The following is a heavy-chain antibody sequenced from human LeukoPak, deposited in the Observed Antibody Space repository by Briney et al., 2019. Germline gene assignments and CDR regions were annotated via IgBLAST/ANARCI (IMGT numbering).Heavy chain of an antibody. D-gene: IGHD1-26*01. CDR2: IYYSGST. CDR3: AREGVVGATTPFDY. J-gene: IGHJ4*02. V-gene: IGHV4-30-4*08. Sequence: PSQTLSLTCTVSGGSISSGDYYWSWIRQPPGKGLEWIGYIYYSGSTYYNPSLKSRVTISVDTFKNQFSLKLSSVTAADTAVYYCAREGVVGATTPFDYWGQGTLVTVXS. CDR1: GGSISSGDYY.